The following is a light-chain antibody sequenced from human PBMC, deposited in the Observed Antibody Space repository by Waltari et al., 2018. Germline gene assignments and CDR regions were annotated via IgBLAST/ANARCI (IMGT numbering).Light chain of an antibody. CDR3: QHRSTWPPT. CDR1: RSITNY. Sequence: EIVLTQSPATPSLSPGERAHLPCRASRSITNYLAWYQQKPGQAPRLLIYDSINRATGIPARFSGGGSGTDFTLTITSLEPEDFAFYYCQHRSTWPPTFGGGTNVVL. J-gene: IGKJ4*01. V-gene: IGKV3-11*01. CDR2: DSI.